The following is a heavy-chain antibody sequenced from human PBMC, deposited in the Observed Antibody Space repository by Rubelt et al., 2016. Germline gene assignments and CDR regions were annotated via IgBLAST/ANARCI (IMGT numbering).Heavy chain of an antibody. V-gene: IGHV4-59*02. CDR2: IYYIGST. Sequence: QVQLQESGPGLVKPSETLSLTCSVSGDSVNRNYWSWIRQAPDKGLEWIGYIYYIGSTHYNPSLKSRVTVSIDMSKNQFARTLTSVTAADTAVYYCARWSTKTVAVDFWGQGILVTVSS. CDR1: GDSVNRNY. D-gene: IGHD1-1*01. J-gene: IGHJ4*02. CDR3: ARWSTKTVAVDF.